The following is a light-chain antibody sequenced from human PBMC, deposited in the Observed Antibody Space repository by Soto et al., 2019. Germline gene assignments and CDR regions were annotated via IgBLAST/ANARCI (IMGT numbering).Light chain of an antibody. CDR3: QQYGSSPLT. CDR1: QSVSSSF. J-gene: IGKJ4*01. CDR2: GAS. V-gene: IGKV3-20*01. Sequence: EIVLTQSPGTLSLSPGEIATLSCRASQSVSSSFLAWYQQKPGQSPRLLIYGASSRATGIPDRFSGSGSGTDFTLTISRLEPEDGAVYYCQQYGSSPLTFGGGTKVEIK.